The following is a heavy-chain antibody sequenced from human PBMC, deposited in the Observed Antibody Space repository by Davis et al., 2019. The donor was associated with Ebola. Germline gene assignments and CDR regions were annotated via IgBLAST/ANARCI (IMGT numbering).Heavy chain of an antibody. V-gene: IGHV4-4*02. CDR1: GGSISSSNW. J-gene: IGHJ4*02. D-gene: IGHD6-19*01. Sequence: PSETLSLTCAVSGGSISSSNWWSWVRQPPGKGLEWIGEIYHSGSTNYNPSLKSRVTISVDTSKNQFSLKLSSVTAADTAVYYCARTTGIAVAGGRFDYWGQGTLVTVSS. CDR3: ARTTGIAVAGGRFDY. CDR2: IYHSGST.